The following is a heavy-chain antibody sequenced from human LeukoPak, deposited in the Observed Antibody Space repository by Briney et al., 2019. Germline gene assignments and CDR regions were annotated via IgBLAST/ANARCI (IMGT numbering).Heavy chain of an antibody. CDR3: ARDLGYSSSWLDY. V-gene: IGHV3-11*06. Sequence: PGGSLRLSCAASGFTFSDYYMGWLRQAPGKGLEWVSYISSSSSYTNYADSVKGRFTISRDNAKNSLYLQMNSLRAEDTAVYYCARDLGYSSSWLDYWGQGTLVTVSS. J-gene: IGHJ4*02. D-gene: IGHD6-13*01. CDR2: ISSSSSYT. CDR1: GFTFSDYY.